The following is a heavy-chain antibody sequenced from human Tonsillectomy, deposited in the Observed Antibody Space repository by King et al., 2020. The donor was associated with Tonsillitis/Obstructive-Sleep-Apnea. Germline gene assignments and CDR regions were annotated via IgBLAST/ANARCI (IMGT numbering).Heavy chain of an antibody. CDR2: LNSDGSST. D-gene: IGHD5-18*01. Sequence: VQLVESGGGLVQPGGSLRLSCAASGFTFNTYWMHWVRQAPGKGLVWVSRLNSDGSSTNYADSVKGRFTISRDNAKNRLYLQMNSLRAEDTAVYYCASEGLVVTAMVVDYWGQGTLVTVAS. CDR3: ASEGLVVTAMVVDY. CDR1: GFTFNTYW. J-gene: IGHJ4*02. V-gene: IGHV3-74*01.